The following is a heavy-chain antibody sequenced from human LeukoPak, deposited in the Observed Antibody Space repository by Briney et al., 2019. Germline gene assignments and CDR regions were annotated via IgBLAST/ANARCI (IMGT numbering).Heavy chain of an antibody. CDR3: VRGYNGFDP. J-gene: IGHJ5*02. CDR1: GFTFSSYW. Sequence: GGSLRLSCAASGFTFSSYWMHWVRQAPGKGLVWVSRINNDGSTTNYADSVKGRFTISRDNARNTLYLQMNSLKAEDTAVYHCVRGYNGFDPWGQGTLVTVSS. CDR2: INNDGSTT. V-gene: IGHV3-74*01.